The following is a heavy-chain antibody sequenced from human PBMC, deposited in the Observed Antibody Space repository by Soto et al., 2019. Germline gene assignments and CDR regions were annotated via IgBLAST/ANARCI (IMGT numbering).Heavy chain of an antibody. V-gene: IGHV1-69*08. CDR2: VIPVLGTT. Sequence: QVQLVQSGAEVKKPGSSVKVSCRASGDTFSSYAVNWVRQAHGRVLEWMGRVIPVLGTTDYAQKFRGRVTMTADKSRTTVYMELSILRSDDTAVYYCALRSYCGYDSYNKRYSGMPVWGQGTTVSVAS. J-gene: IGHJ6*02. CDR1: GDTFSSYA. D-gene: IGHD2-21*01. CDR3: ALRSYCGYDSYNKRYSGMPV.